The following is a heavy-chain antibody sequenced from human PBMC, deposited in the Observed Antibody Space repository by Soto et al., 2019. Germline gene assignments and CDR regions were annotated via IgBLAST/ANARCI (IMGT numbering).Heavy chain of an antibody. CDR3: ARQTGDYDILTGYYD. CDR1: GGSISSSSYY. D-gene: IGHD3-9*01. Sequence: SENLSLTCTVSGGSISSSSYYWGWIRQPPGKGLEWIGSIYYSGSTYYNPSLKSRVTISVDTSKNQFSLKLSSVTAADTAVYYCARQTGDYDILTGYYDWGQGTLVTVSS. V-gene: IGHV4-39*01. CDR2: IYYSGST. J-gene: IGHJ4*02.